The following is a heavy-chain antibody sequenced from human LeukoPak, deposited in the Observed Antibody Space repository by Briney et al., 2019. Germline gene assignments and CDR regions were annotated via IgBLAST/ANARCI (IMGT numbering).Heavy chain of an antibody. J-gene: IGHJ4*02. CDR3: ARAQAQAYGSGSYYIPVISGSDY. CDR1: GYTFTGYY. D-gene: IGHD3-10*01. Sequence: ASVKVSCKASGYTFTGYYMHWVRQAPGQGLEWMGWINPNSGGTNYAQKFQGRVTMTRDTSTSTVYMELSSLRSEDTAVYYCARAQAQAYGSGSYYIPVISGSDYWGQGTLATVSS. CDR2: INPNSGGT. V-gene: IGHV1-2*02.